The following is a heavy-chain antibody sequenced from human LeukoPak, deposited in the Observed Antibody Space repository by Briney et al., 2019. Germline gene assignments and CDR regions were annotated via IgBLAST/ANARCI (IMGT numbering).Heavy chain of an antibody. CDR3: ARDYGDGY. CDR1: GGSISSYY. J-gene: IGHJ4*02. V-gene: IGHV4-59*06. CDR2: IYYSGST. Sequence: SETLSLTCTVSGGSISSYYWSWIRQPPGKGLEWIGYIYYSGSTYYNPSLKSRVTISVDTSKNQFSLKLSSVTAADTAVYYCARDYGDGYWGQGTLVTVSS. D-gene: IGHD4-17*01.